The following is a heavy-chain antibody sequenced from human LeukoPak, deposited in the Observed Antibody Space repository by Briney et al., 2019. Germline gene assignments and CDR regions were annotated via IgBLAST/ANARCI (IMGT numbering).Heavy chain of an antibody. J-gene: IGHJ4*02. D-gene: IGHD6-6*01. V-gene: IGHV1-2*06. Sequence: ASVKVSCKASGYTFTGYYMHWVRQAPGQGLEWMGRINPNTGGTNSAQKFQGRVTMTRDTSISTVYMELSRLRSGDTAVYYCARDLFGGASSSDYWGQGTPVTVSS. CDR2: INPNTGGT. CDR1: GYTFTGYY. CDR3: ARDLFGGASSSDY.